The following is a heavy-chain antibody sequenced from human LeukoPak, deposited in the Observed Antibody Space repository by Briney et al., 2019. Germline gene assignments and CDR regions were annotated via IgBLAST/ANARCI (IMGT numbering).Heavy chain of an antibody. D-gene: IGHD6-13*01. CDR3: TRDTPGIAASVSGG. CDR1: GFSVSHNY. J-gene: IGHJ4*02. Sequence: GGSLRLSCTASGFSVSHNYMNWVRRAPGKGLEWVALIYSGGNTHYADSVKGRFTIFRDNSKNTLYLQMSSLRVEDTAVYYCTRDTPGIAASVSGGWGQGTLVTVSS. V-gene: IGHV3-53*01. CDR2: IYSGGNT.